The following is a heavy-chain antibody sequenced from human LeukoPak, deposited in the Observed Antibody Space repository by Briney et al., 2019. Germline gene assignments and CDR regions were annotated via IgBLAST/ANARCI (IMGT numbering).Heavy chain of an antibody. CDR3: ARLQVATTSFHDY. J-gene: IGHJ4*02. V-gene: IGHV1-2*02. CDR2: INPNSGGT. CDR1: GYTSTGYY. Sequence: ASVKVSCKASGYTSTGYYMHWVRQAPGQGLEWMGWINPNSGGTNYAQKFQGRVTMTRDTSISTAYMELSRLRSDDTAVYYCARLQVATTSFHDYWGQGTLVTVSS. D-gene: IGHD5-12*01.